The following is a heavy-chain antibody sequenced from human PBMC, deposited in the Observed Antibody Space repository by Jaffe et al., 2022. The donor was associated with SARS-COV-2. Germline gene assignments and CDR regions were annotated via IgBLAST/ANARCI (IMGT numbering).Heavy chain of an antibody. D-gene: IGHD2-2*01. CDR3: ARSIIVVVPAAMSLYYYYGMDV. V-gene: IGHV4-4*02. CDR2: IYHSGST. Sequence: QVQLQESGPGLVKPSGTLSLTCAVSGGSISSSNWWSWVRQPPGKGLEWIGEIYHSGSTNYNPSLKSRVTISVDKSKNQFSLKLSSVTAADTAVYYCARSIIVVVPAAMSLYYYYGMDVWGQGTTVTVSS. CDR1: GGSISSSNW. J-gene: IGHJ6*02.